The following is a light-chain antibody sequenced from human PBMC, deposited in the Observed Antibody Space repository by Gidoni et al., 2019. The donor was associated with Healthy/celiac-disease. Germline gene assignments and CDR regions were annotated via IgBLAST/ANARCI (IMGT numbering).Light chain of an antibody. J-gene: IGKJ4*01. CDR1: QSVSSN. CDR2: GAS. V-gene: IGKV3-15*01. CDR3: QQYNNWPLT. Sequence: EIVMTQSPATLPVSPGERATLSCRASQSVSSNLAWYQQQPGQAPRLLIYGASTRATGIPARFSGSGSGTEFTLTISSLQSEDFAVYYCQQYNNWPLTFGGGTKVEIK.